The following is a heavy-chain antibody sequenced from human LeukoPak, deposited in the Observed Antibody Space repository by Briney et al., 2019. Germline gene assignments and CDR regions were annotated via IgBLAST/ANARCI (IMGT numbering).Heavy chain of an antibody. CDR1: GGTFSSYA. CDR2: IIPILGIA. Sequence: SVKVSCKASGGTFSSYAISWVRQAPGQGLEWMGRIIPILGIANYAQKFQGRVTITADKSTSTAYMELSSLRSEDTAVYYRARDLRAGPYYYGMDVWGQGTTVTVSS. J-gene: IGHJ6*02. CDR3: ARDLRAGPYYYGMDV. V-gene: IGHV1-69*04. D-gene: IGHD3-10*01.